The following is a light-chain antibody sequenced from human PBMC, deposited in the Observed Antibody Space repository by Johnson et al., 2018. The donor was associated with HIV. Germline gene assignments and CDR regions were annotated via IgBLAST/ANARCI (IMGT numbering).Light chain of an antibody. CDR1: NSNIGNNF. V-gene: IGLV1-51*02. Sequence: QSVLTQPPSVSAAPGQKVTISCSGSNSNIGNNFVSWYQQFPGTAPSRSSEEKKKRPKGTREGGGGRKEGKKGSEGRKRRHAWDGSDYYCGTWDSSLSAYVFGTGAKVTVL. CDR3: GTWDSSLSAYV. CDR2: EKK. J-gene: IGLJ1*01.